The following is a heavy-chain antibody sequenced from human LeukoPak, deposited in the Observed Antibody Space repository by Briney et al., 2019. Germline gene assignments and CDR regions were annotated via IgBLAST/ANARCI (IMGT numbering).Heavy chain of an antibody. Sequence: SETLSLTCTVSGGSISSYYWSWIRQPPGKGLEWIGYIYYSGSTNYNPSLKSRVTISVDTSKNQFSLKLSSVTAADMAVYYCARGGFWDWFDPWGQGTLVTVSS. CDR2: IYYSGST. CDR3: ARGGFWDWFDP. CDR1: GGSISSYY. D-gene: IGHD3-16*01. V-gene: IGHV4-59*01. J-gene: IGHJ5*02.